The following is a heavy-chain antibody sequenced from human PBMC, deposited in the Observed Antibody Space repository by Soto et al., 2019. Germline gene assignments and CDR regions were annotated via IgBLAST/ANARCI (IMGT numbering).Heavy chain of an antibody. D-gene: IGHD6-19*01. CDR1: SDSISSYY. J-gene: IGHJ4*02. CDR2: TDYSGNT. CDR3: ARAVGDPLYYLDY. V-gene: IGHV4-59*08. Sequence: QVQLQESGPGLVRPSETLSLTCTVSSDSISSYYWIWIRQSPGKGLEWIGYTDYSGNTNYNSSLKSRVTISGDTSKNQFSLRPSSVTAADTAVYYCARAVGDPLYYLDYWGQGTLVTVSS.